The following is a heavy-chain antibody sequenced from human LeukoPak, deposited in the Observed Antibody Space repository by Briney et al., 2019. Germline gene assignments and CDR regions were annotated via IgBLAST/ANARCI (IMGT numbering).Heavy chain of an antibody. CDR1: GGSISHYY. J-gene: IGHJ4*02. V-gene: IGHV4-59*08. CDR3: ARHRMGAPFDY. CDR2: IYYSGST. D-gene: IGHD1-26*01. Sequence: SETLSLTCTVSGGSISHYYWSWIRQPPGKGLEWIGYIYYSGSTNYNPSLKSRVTISVDTSKNQFSLKLNSVAAADTAVYYCARHRMGAPFDYWGQGTLVTVSS.